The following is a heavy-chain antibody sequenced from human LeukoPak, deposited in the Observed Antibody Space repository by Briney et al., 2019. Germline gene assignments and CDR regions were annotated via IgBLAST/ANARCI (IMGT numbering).Heavy chain of an antibody. CDR3: ARASPAPKYYYDSSGYPRIGDY. J-gene: IGHJ4*02. Sequence: ASVKVSCKASGYTFTSYGISWVRQAPGQGLEWMGWISAYKGNTNYAQKLQGRVTMTTDTPTSTAYMELRSLRSDDTAVYYCARASPAPKYYYDSSGYPRIGDYWGQGTLVNVS. D-gene: IGHD3-22*01. CDR1: GYTFTSYG. V-gene: IGHV1-18*01. CDR2: ISAYKGNT.